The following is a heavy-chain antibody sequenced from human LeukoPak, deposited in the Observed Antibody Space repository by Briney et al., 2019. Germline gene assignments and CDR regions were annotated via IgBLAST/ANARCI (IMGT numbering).Heavy chain of an antibody. V-gene: IGHV4-59*02. Sequence: SETLSLTCTVSGDSVSTYYWSWIRQPPGKGLEWIGYISYTGSRNYNRSLKSRVTISVDTSKNQFSLKLSSVTAADTAVYYCARVGDWNDLVYWGQGTLVTVSS. CDR1: GDSVSTYY. J-gene: IGHJ4*02. CDR3: ARVGDWNDLVY. CDR2: ISYTGSR. D-gene: IGHD1-1*01.